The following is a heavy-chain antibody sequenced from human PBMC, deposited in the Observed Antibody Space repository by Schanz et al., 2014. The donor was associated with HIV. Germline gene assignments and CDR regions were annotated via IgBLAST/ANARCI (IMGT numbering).Heavy chain of an antibody. CDR3: AIPSSGWSTFDY. J-gene: IGHJ4*02. CDR2: INPNSGGT. CDR1: GYTFTSYD. D-gene: IGHD6-19*01. Sequence: QVQLVQSGAEVKKPGASVKVSCKASGYTFTSYDIHWVRQAPGQGLEWMGWINPNSGGTNFAQKFQGRVTLTRDTSITTAYMELTTLRSDDTALYYCAIPSSGWSTFDYWGQGTLVTVSS. V-gene: IGHV1-2*02.